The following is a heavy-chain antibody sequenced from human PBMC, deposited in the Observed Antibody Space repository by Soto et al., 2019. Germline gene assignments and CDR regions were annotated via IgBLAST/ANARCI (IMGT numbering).Heavy chain of an antibody. V-gene: IGHV4-31*03. CDR1: GGSITSGGYY. Sequence: SETLSLTCTVSGGSITSGGYYWSWIRQHPGKGLEWIGYIYYSGSTYYNPSLKSRVTISVDTSKNQFSLKLSSVTAADTAVYYCARGHGDYDGWFDPWGQGTLVNVSS. D-gene: IGHD4-17*01. CDR3: ARGHGDYDGWFDP. CDR2: IYYSGST. J-gene: IGHJ5*02.